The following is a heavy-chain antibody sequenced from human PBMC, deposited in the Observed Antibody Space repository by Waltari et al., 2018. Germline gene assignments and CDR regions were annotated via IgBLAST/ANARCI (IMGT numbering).Heavy chain of an antibody. J-gene: IGHJ3*02. V-gene: IGHV3-21*04. Sequence: DGQLVESGGGLVKPGGSLRLSCAASGFTFSYYTMNWVRQAPGKGLEVVSSISSASDFKYYADSLSGRFTISRDNAKNTLFLHMTSLTADDTSIYFCTRDSGLTGVTGGDTFDIWGQGAMVTVSS. CDR2: ISSASDFK. D-gene: IGHD3-10*01. CDR3: TRDSGLTGVTGGDTFDI. CDR1: GFTFSYYT.